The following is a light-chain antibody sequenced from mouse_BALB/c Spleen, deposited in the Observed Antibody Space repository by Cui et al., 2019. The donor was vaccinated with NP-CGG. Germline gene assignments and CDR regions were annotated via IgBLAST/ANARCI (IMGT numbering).Light chain of an antibody. CDR3: ALWYTNHWV. CDR2: GTN. CDR1: TGAVTTRNY. J-gene: IGLJ1*01. V-gene: IGLV1*01. Sequence: PVVTRDLALTTSPGETVTFTCRSSTGAVTTRNYANWVQEKPDHLFTGLIGGTNNRAPGVPARFSGSLIGDKAALTITGAQTEDEAIYFCALWYTNHWVFGGGTKLTVL.